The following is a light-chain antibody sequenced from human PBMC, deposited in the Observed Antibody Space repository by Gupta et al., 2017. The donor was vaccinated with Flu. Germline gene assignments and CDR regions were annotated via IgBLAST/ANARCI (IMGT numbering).Light chain of an antibody. CDR1: SLRSYY. J-gene: IGLJ1*01. CDR3: NSRDSSGNHYV. Sequence: SSELTQDPAVSVALGQTVRITCQGDSLRSYYASWYQQKPGQAPVIVIYGKNNRPSGIPDRFSGSSSGNTASLTTTGAQAEDEADYYCNSRDSSGNHYVFGTGTKVTVL. CDR2: GKN. V-gene: IGLV3-19*01.